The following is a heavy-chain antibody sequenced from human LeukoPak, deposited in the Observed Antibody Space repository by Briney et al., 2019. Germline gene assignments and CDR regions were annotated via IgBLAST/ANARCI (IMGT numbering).Heavy chain of an antibody. J-gene: IGHJ4*02. CDR1: GFTFSSYS. V-gene: IGHV3-48*01. CDR3: ARDLGYDILTGIDY. D-gene: IGHD3-9*01. Sequence: GGSLRLSCAASGFTFSSYSMNWVRQAPGKGLELGSYISSSSSTIYYADSVKGRFTISRDNAKNSLYLQMNSLRAEDTAVYYCARDLGYDILTGIDYWGQGTLVPVSS. CDR2: ISSSSSTI.